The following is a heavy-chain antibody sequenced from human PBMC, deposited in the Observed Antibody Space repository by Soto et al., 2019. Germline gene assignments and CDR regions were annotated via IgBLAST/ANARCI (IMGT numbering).Heavy chain of an antibody. Sequence: PWGSLRLSCAASGFTFSSYAMSWVRQAPGKGLEWVSAISGSGGSTYYADSVKGRFTISRDNSKNTLYLQMNSLRAEDTAVYYCALAVVVVAAPFDYWGQGTLVTVSS. CDR2: ISGSGGST. CDR1: GFTFSSYA. CDR3: ALAVVVVAAPFDY. V-gene: IGHV3-23*01. J-gene: IGHJ4*02. D-gene: IGHD2-15*01.